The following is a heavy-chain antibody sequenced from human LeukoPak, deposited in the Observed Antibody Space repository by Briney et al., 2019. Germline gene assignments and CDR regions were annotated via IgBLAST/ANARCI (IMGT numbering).Heavy chain of an antibody. Sequence: ASVKVSCKASGYTFTKYYIYWVRQAPGQGLEWMGWINPNTGGTHFAQKFQGRVTMTRDTSISTADMELTRLTSDDTAVYFCARGQTQTGEPGRWYFDLWGRGTLVTVSS. V-gene: IGHV1-2*02. D-gene: IGHD7-27*01. J-gene: IGHJ2*01. CDR2: INPNTGGT. CDR3: ARGQTQTGEPGRWYFDL. CDR1: GYTFTKYY.